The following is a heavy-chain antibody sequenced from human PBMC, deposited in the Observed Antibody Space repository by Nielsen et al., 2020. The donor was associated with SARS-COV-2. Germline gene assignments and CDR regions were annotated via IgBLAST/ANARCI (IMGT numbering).Heavy chain of an antibody. CDR3: ARGPPSPWSHFDY. CDR2: IYYSGST. V-gene: IGHV4-39*07. Sequence: SETLSLTCSVSGGSISSGYYYWGWIRQPPGKGLEWIGNIYYSGSTYYNPSLKSRVTISVDTSKNQFSLKLSSVTAADTAVYYCARGPPSPWSHFDYWGQGTLVTVSS. CDR1: GGSISSGYYY. J-gene: IGHJ4*02.